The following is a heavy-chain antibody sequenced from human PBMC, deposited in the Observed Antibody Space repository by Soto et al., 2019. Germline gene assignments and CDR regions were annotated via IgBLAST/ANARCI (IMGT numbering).Heavy chain of an antibody. Sequence: QVQLVQSGTDVKKPGSSVKVSCKASGGTFSNHAFSWVRQAPGQGLEWMGGIIPRSVTPNYAHQFHGKVTRTVAESPSTAYMDLRSLRSEDTALYYCARGPEYSSSWYFADWGQGTLVIVSS. D-gene: IGHD6-13*01. J-gene: IGHJ4*02. CDR2: IIPRSVTP. CDR1: GGTFSNHA. V-gene: IGHV1-69*01. CDR3: ARGPEYSSSWYFAD.